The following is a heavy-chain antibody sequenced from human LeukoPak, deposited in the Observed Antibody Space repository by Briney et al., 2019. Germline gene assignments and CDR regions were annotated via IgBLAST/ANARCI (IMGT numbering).Heavy chain of an antibody. J-gene: IGHJ4*02. D-gene: IGHD6-13*01. CDR1: GYSISSGYY. CDR3: ARGSTTSSSWPFDY. V-gene: IGHV4-38-2*02. Sequence: PSETLSLTCTVSGYSISSGYYWGWIRQPPGKGLEWIGSIYHSGSTYYNPSLKSRVTISVDTSKNQFSLKLSSVTAADTAVYYCARGSTTSSSWPFDYWGQGTLVTVSS. CDR2: IYHSGST.